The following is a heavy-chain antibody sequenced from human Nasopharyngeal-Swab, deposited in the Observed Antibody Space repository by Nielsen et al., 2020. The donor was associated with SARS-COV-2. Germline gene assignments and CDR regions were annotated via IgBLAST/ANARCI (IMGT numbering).Heavy chain of an antibody. Sequence: GESLKISCAASGFTLSSYALNWVRQAPGKGLEWVSSIGGYVDSTFYADSVKGRFTISRDRSKNTFYLQMNSLRVEDTAVYYCAKGGFGQQLVPSWGDYWGQGTLVTVSS. V-gene: IGHV3-23*01. CDR3: AKGGFGQQLVPSWGDY. CDR2: IGGYVDST. D-gene: IGHD6-13*01. CDR1: GFTLSSYA. J-gene: IGHJ4*02.